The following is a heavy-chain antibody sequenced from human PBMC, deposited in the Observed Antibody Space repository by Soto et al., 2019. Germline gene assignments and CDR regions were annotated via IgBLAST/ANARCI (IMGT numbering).Heavy chain of an antibody. CDR1: SGSISSSNW. J-gene: IGHJ5*02. CDR3: ARVPIPIDFWGPPGWFDP. D-gene: IGHD3-3*01. Sequence: SETLSLTCAVSSGSISSSNWWSWVRQPPGKGLEWIGEIYHSGSTNYNPSLKSRVTISVDKSKNQFSLKLSSVTAADTAVYYCARVPIPIDFWGPPGWFDPWGQGTLVTVSS. V-gene: IGHV4-4*02. CDR2: IYHSGST.